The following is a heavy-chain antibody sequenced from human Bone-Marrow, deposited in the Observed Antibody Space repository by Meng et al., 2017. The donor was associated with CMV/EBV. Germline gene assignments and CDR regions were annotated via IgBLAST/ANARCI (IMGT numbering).Heavy chain of an antibody. CDR1: GGSISSSSYY. Sequence: SETLSLTCTVSGGSISSSSYYWGWIRQPPGKGLEWIGSIYYSGSTYYNPALKSRVTISVYTSKNQFFLKLSSVTAADTAVYYCARVEWELLAGAFDIWGQGTRVTVSS. V-gene: IGHV4-39*07. CDR2: IYYSGST. D-gene: IGHD1-26*01. CDR3: ARVEWELLAGAFDI. J-gene: IGHJ3*02.